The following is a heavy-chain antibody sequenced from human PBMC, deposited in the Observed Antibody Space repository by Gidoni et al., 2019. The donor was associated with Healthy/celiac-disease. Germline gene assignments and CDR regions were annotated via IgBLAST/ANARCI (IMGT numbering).Heavy chain of an antibody. V-gene: IGHV1-2*06. CDR3: ARLHIIAARPAFDY. CDR2: INPNSGGT. D-gene: IGHD6-6*01. J-gene: IGHJ4*02. CDR1: GCTFTGSY. Sequence: QVQLVPSGAEVKKPGASVKVSCKASGCTFTGSYMHWVRQAPGQGLEWMGRINPNSGGTNYAQKFQGRVTMTRDTSISTAYMELSRLRSDDTAVYYCARLHIIAARPAFDYWGQGTLVTVSS.